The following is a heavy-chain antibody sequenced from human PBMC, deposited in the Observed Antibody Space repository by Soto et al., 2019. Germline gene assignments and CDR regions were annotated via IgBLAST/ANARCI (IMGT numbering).Heavy chain of an antibody. CDR2: INAGNGNT. V-gene: IGHV1-3*05. CDR3: ASEAIAAAAVYGMDV. J-gene: IGHJ6*02. Sequence: QVQLVQSGAEEKKPGASVEVSCKASGYTFTSYVMHWVRQAPGQRLEWMGWINAGNGNTKYSQKFQGRVTITRDTSASTAYMELSSLRSEDTAVYYCASEAIAAAAVYGMDVWGQGTTVTVSS. D-gene: IGHD6-13*01. CDR1: GYTFTSYV.